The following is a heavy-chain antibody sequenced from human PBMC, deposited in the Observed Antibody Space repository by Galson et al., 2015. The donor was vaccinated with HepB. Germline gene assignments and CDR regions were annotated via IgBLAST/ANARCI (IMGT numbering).Heavy chain of an antibody. CDR2: IGGSGDTT. CDR1: GFMFSSYD. Sequence: SLRLSCAASGFMFSSYDMSWVRQPPGKGLEWVAAIGGSGDTTDYADSVKGRFTISRDNSKNTLYLQMNSLRAEDTAIYYCAINPKWIMYAADHWGQGTLVTVSS. V-gene: IGHV3-23*01. CDR3: AINPKWIMYAADH. D-gene: IGHD2-2*03. J-gene: IGHJ4*02.